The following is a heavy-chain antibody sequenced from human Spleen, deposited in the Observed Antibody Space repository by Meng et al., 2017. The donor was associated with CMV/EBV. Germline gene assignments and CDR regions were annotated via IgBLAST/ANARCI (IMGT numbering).Heavy chain of an antibody. Sequence: AVYGGSFSGYYWSWTRQPPGKGLEWIGEINHSGSTNYNPSLKSRVTISVDTSKNQFSLKLSSVTAADTAVYYCARELVKGYYYFDYWGQGTLVTVSS. CDR3: ARELVKGYYYFDY. J-gene: IGHJ4*02. V-gene: IGHV4-34*01. CDR1: GGSFSGYY. CDR2: INHSGST. D-gene: IGHD5-18*01.